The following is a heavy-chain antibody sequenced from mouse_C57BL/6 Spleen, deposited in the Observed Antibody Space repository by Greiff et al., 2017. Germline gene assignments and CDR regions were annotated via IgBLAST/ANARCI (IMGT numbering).Heavy chain of an antibody. CDR3: ARVDDYDKGYAMDY. D-gene: IGHD2-4*01. J-gene: IGHJ4*01. CDR2: NHPNSGST. V-gene: IGHV1-64*01. Sequence: QVQLQQPGAELVKPGASVKLSCKASGYTFTSYWMHWVKQRPGQGLEWIGMNHPNSGSTNYNEKFKSKATLTVDKSSSTAYMQLSSLTSEDSAVYYCARVDDYDKGYAMDYWGQGTSVTVSS. CDR1: GYTFTSYW.